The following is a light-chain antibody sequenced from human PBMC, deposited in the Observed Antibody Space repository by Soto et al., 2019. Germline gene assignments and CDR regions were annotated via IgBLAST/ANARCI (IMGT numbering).Light chain of an antibody. CDR2: SAS. Sequence: DIQMTQSPASLSASIGDKVTITCRASQSISTYLNWHQQIPGRAPKVLIYSASTLQGGVPSRFSGSESGTDFTLTINSLQPEDFATYYCQQTFSPVITFGGGTKVE. J-gene: IGKJ4*01. V-gene: IGKV1-39*01. CDR3: QQTFSPVIT. CDR1: QSISTY.